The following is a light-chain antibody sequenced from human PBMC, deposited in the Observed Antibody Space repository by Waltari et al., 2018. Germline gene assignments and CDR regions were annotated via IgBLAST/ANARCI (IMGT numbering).Light chain of an antibody. Sequence: SYELTQPPSVSVSPGQTARITCSGHELPRKYAYWFQKKSGQAPRLVIYEDTKRPSEIPERFSGSSSGTVATLTITGAQVDDEADYYCYSSDTTGLRVFGSGTTVVVL. CDR1: ELPRKY. CDR2: EDT. J-gene: IGLJ1*01. CDR3: YSSDTTGLRV. V-gene: IGLV3-10*01.